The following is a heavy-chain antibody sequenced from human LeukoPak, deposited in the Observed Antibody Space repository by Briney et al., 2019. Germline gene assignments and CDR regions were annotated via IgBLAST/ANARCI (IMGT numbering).Heavy chain of an antibody. CDR3: ARHSRSGSGGYENAFDI. J-gene: IGHJ3*02. CDR1: GGSISSSSYY. Sequence: SETLSLTFTVSGGSISSSSYYRDWIRQSPGKGLEWIGNIYSGGSTYYTPSLKSRVTISVDTSKNQFSLKLSSVTAADTAIYFCARHSRSGSGGYENAFDIWGQGTMVTVSS. CDR2: IYSGGST. D-gene: IGHD5-12*01. V-gene: IGHV4-39*01.